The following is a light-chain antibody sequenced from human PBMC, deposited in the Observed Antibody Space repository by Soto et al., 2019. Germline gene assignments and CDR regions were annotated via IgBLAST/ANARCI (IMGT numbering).Light chain of an antibody. V-gene: IGKV1D-13*01. CDR1: QGISSA. J-gene: IGKJ1*01. Sequence: AIQLTQSPASLSASAGDRVTITCRASQGISSALAWYQQKPGKAPKLLIYDASSLESGVPSRFSGSGSGTDFTLTISSLQPEDFATYYCQQYNNWPRTFGQGTKVDIK. CDR2: DAS. CDR3: QQYNNWPRT.